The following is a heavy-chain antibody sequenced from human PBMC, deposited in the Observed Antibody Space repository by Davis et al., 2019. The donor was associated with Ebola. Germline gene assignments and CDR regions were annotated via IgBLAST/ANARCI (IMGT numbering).Heavy chain of an antibody. Sequence: SQTLSLTCAVYGGSFSGYYWSWIRQPPGKGLEWIGEINHSGSTNYNPSLKSRVTISVDTSKNQFSLKLSSVTAADTAVYYCARDGGWSGNNYFDYWGQGTLVTVSS. CDR1: GGSFSGYY. CDR2: INHSGST. D-gene: IGHD6-19*01. J-gene: IGHJ4*02. V-gene: IGHV4-34*01. CDR3: ARDGGWSGNNYFDY.